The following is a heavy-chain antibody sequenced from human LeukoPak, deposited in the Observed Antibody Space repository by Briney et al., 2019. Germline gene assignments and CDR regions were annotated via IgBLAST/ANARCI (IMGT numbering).Heavy chain of an antibody. Sequence: GGSLRLSCAASGFSVSRKYMTWVRQAPGKGLEWVSVIYRGGNTYYTDSVKGRFTISRDNSKNTLYLQMNSLRAEDTAVYYCTTERSSHYYDSSGYYFWGQGTLVTVSS. CDR2: IYRGGNT. V-gene: IGHV3-66*01. CDR1: GFSVSRKY. J-gene: IGHJ4*02. D-gene: IGHD3-22*01. CDR3: TTERSSHYYDSSGYYF.